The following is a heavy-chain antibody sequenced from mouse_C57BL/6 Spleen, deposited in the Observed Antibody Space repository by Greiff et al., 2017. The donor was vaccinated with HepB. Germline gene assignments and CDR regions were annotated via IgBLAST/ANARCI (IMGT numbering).Heavy chain of an antibody. CDR3: ARKYYGSSYVLFAY. D-gene: IGHD1-1*01. J-gene: IGHJ3*01. V-gene: IGHV1-50*01. Sequence: QVHVKQPGAELVKPGASVKLSCKASGYTFTSYWMQWVKQRPGQGLEWIGEIDPSDSYTNYNQKFKGKATLTVDTSSSTAYMQLSSLTSEDSAVYYCARKYYGSSYVLFAYWGQGTLVTVSA. CDR2: IDPSDSYT. CDR1: GYTFTSYW.